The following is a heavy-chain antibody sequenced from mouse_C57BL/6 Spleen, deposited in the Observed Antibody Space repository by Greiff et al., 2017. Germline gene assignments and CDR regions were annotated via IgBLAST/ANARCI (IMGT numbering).Heavy chain of an antibody. V-gene: IGHV4-1*01. CDR2: INPDSSTI. CDR3: ARQGGYYYGSSSAWFAY. CDR1: GIDFSRYW. D-gene: IGHD1-1*01. Sequence: DVKLQESGGGLVQPGGSLKLSCAASGIDFSRYWMSWVRRAPGKGLEWIGEINPDSSTINYAPSLKDKFIISRDNAKNTLYLQMSKVRSEDTALYYCARQGGYYYGSSSAWFAYWGQGTLVTVSA. J-gene: IGHJ3*01.